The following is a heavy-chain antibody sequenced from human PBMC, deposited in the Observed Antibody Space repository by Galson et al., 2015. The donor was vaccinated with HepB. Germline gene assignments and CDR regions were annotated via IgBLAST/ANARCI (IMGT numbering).Heavy chain of an antibody. Sequence: SLRLSCAASGFTFSSYAMSWVRQAPGKGLEWVSAISGSGGSTYYADSVKGRFTISRDNSKNTLYLQMNSLRAEDTAVYYCAKRGIRYFREPTPQYYFDYWGQGTLVTVSS. V-gene: IGHV3-23*01. CDR3: AKRGIRYFREPTPQYYFDY. CDR2: ISGSGGST. D-gene: IGHD3-9*01. J-gene: IGHJ4*02. CDR1: GFTFSSYA.